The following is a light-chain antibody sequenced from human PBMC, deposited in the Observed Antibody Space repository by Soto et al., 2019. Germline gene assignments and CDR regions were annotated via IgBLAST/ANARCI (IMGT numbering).Light chain of an antibody. CDR3: AVWDDSLSAYV. CDR1: SSNIGINY. V-gene: IGLV1-47*02. CDR2: TND. Sequence: QSVLTQPPSASGTPGQRVTISCSGSSSNIGINYVYWYQQRPGTAPKLLIYTNDQRPSGVPDRFSGSKSGTSASLAISGLRSEDEGDYYCAVWDDSLSAYVFGTGTKLT. J-gene: IGLJ1*01.